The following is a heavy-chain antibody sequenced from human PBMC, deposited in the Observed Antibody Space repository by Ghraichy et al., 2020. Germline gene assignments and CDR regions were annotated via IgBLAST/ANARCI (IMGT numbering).Heavy chain of an antibody. CDR2: ISGSGGST. CDR3: AKDLGIYCSSTSCYNHY. D-gene: IGHD2-2*02. CDR1: GFTFSSYA. J-gene: IGHJ4*02. V-gene: IGHV3-23*01. Sequence: GGSLRLSCAASGFTFSSYAMSWVRQAPGKGLEWVSAISGSGGSTYYADSVKGRFTISRDNSKNTLYLQMNSLRGEDTAVYYCAKDLGIYCSSTSCYNHYWGQGTLVTVSS.